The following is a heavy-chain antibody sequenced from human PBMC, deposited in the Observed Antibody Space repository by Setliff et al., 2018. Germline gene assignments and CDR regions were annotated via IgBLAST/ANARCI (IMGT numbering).Heavy chain of an antibody. CDR3: LGAGTCSY. V-gene: IGHV3-7*01. CDR2: INPGGSET. J-gene: IGHJ4*02. D-gene: IGHD3-10*02. Sequence: PGGSLRLSCEGSGFIFSNYFVSWFRQAPGKGPEWLASINPGGSETYYVDSARGRFTISRDNARNSLSLQMNSLRSDDTAVYYCLGAGTCSYWGQGTRVTVSS. CDR1: GFIFSNYF.